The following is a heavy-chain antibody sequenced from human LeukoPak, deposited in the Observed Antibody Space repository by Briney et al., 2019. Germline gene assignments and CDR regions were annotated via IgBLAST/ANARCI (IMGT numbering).Heavy chain of an antibody. CDR3: AKGSEYSSGFDY. J-gene: IGHJ4*02. V-gene: IGHV3-11*01. CDR2: ISISGFTV. Sequence: GGSLRLSCAASGFTFSDYYMNWVRQAPGKGLEWISYISISGFTVYYADSVKGRFTISRDNSKSTLYLQMNSLRAEDTAVYYCAKGSEYSSGFDYWGQGTLVTVSS. D-gene: IGHD6-19*01. CDR1: GFTFSDYY.